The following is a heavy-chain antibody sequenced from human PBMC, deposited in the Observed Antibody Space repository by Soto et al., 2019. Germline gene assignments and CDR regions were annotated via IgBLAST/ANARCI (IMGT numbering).Heavy chain of an antibody. Sequence: SETLSLTCTVSGGSTSSSSYYWAWIRQAPGKGLEWIASVSYSGSPYYNPSLKSRVTTSVDTSRNQFSLRLNSVTATDTAVYYCARQIVVVVAGTRLYWFDPWGQGTLVTAPQ. CDR3: ARQIVVVVAGTRLYWFDP. D-gene: IGHD2-15*01. CDR2: VSYSGSP. V-gene: IGHV4-39*01. J-gene: IGHJ5*02. CDR1: GGSTSSSSYY.